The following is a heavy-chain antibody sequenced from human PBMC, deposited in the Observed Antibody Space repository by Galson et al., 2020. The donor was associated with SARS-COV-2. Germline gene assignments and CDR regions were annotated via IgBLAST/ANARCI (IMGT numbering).Heavy chain of an antibody. D-gene: IGHD3-10*01. CDR3: ARLRGRDGKLYFDS. Sequence: GESLKISCAASGFTFTEFAMNWVRQAPGKGLEWPSSIFKSGDSISNADSVKGRFTISRDNSGNTVSLQMNSLRAEDTAVYYCARLRGRDGKLYFDSWGQGTLVTVSP. J-gene: IGHJ4*02. CDR1: GFTFTEFA. CDR2: IFKSGDSI. V-gene: IGHV3-23*01.